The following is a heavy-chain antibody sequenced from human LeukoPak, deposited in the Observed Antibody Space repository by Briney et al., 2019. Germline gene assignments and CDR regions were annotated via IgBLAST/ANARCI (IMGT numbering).Heavy chain of an antibody. V-gene: IGHV3-7*01. CDR1: GFTFSSDW. J-gene: IGHJ4*02. Sequence: GGSRRLSCAASGFTFSSDWMSWVRQAPGKGLEWVANIKQDGSEKYYVDSVRGRFTISRDNAKNSLYLQMDSLRAEDTAVYYCAREAVLTVYAGAFDYWGQGTLVTVSS. CDR3: AREAVLTVYAGAFDY. CDR2: IKQDGSEK. D-gene: IGHD2-8*01.